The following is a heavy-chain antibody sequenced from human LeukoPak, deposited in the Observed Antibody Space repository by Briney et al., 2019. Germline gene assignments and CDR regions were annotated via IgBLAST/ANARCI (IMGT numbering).Heavy chain of an antibody. CDR3: ATVVYGSGSYYNVLYNWFDP. V-gene: IGHV1-24*01. CDR2: FDPENGET. Sequence: ASVKVSCKVSGYTLNELSMHWVRQAPGKGLEWMGGFDPENGETIYAQKFQGRVTMTEDTSTDTAYMELSSLRSEDTAVYYCATVVYGSGSYYNVLYNWFDPWGQGTLVTVSS. CDR1: GYTLNELS. J-gene: IGHJ5*02. D-gene: IGHD3-10*01.